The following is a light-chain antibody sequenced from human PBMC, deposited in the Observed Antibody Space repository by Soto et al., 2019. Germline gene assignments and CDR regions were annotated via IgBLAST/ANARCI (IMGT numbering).Light chain of an antibody. CDR2: DAS. CDR1: QSVSTF. CDR3: QQRSSWRVT. V-gene: IGKV3-11*01. Sequence: EIVLTQFPATLSLSPGERATLSCRASQSVSTFLAWYQQKPGQAPRLVVYDASKRATGIPARFSGSGSGTDFTLTISSLEPXXFAVDYCQQRSSWRVTFGGGTKVEIK. J-gene: IGKJ4*01.